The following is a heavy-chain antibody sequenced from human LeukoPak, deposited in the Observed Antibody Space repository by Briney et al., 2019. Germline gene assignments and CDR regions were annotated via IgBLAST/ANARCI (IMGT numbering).Heavy chain of an antibody. Sequence: ASVKVSCKASGYTFTGYYMHWVRQAPGQGLEWMGRINPNSGGTNYAQKFQGRVTMTRETSISTAYMELSRLRSDDTAVYYCARDNRDGYNLAYWGQGTLVTVSS. V-gene: IGHV1-2*06. J-gene: IGHJ4*02. CDR1: GYTFTGYY. D-gene: IGHD5-24*01. CDR3: ARDNRDGYNLAY. CDR2: INPNSGGT.